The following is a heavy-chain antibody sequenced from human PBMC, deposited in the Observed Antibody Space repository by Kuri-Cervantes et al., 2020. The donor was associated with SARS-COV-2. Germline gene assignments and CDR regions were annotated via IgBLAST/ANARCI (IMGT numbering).Heavy chain of an antibody. Sequence: SLRLSCTFSGGSISSGSYYWSWIRQPAGKGLEWTGRIYTSGSTDYNPSLKSRVTISVDTSKNQFSLKLSSVTAADTAVYYCARDRWELHDYWGQGTLVTVSS. CDR3: ARDRWELHDY. D-gene: IGHD1-26*01. CDR2: IYTSGST. V-gene: IGHV4-61*02. CDR1: GGSISSGSYY. J-gene: IGHJ4*02.